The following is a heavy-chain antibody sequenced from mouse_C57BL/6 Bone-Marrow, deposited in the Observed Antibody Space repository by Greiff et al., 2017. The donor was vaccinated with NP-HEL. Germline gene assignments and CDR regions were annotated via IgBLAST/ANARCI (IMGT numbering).Heavy chain of an antibody. V-gene: IGHV14-4*01. J-gene: IGHJ4*01. Sequence: VQLQQSGAELVRPGASVSLSCTASGFNIKDDYMHWVKQRPEQGLEWIGWIDPENGDTEYASKFQGKATITADTSSNTAYLQLSSLTSEDTAVYYCTTTVVDYYAMDYWGQGTSVTVSS. CDR3: TTTVVDYYAMDY. CDR2: IDPENGDT. CDR1: GFNIKDDY. D-gene: IGHD1-1*01.